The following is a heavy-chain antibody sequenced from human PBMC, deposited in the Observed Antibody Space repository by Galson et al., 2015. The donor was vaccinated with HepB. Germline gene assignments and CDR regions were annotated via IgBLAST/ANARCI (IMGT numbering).Heavy chain of an antibody. V-gene: IGHV5-10-1*01. CDR1: GYSFTSYW. D-gene: IGHD3-3*01. Sequence: QSGAEVKKPGESLRISCKGSGYSFTSYWISWVRQMPGKGLEWMGRIDPSDSYTNYSPSFQGHVTISADKSISTAYLQWSSLKASDTAMYYCARLGYYDFWSGYLGGWFDPWGQGTLVTVSS. CDR3: ARLGYYDFWSGYLGGWFDP. CDR2: IDPSDSYT. J-gene: IGHJ5*02.